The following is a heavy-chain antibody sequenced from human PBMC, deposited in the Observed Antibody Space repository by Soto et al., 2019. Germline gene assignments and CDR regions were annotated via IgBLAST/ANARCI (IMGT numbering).Heavy chain of an antibody. CDR2: MSYDGRKK. J-gene: IGHJ5*02. CDR3: ARQDHSGSGWVDP. D-gene: IGHD1-26*01. Sequence: QVQLVESGGGVVQPGRSLRLSCAASGFTFSSYAIHWVRQAPGKGLEWAAVMSYDGRKKYYADSRKGRFTISRDNSKNTVDLQVNSLRADDTAVDYCARQDHSGSGWVDPWGQGPLVTVSS. V-gene: IGHV3-30*04. CDR1: GFTFSSYA.